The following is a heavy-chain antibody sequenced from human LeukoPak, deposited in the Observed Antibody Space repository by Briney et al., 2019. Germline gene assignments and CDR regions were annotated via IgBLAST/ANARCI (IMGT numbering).Heavy chain of an antibody. CDR3: AVGSCSGGSCYSDPRDDY. CDR2: INHSGST. Sequence: SETLSLTCAVYGGSFSGYYWSWIRQPPGKGLEWIGEINHSGSTNYNPSLKSRVTISVDTSKNQFSLKLSSVTAADTAIYYCAVGSCSGGSCYSDPRDDYWGQGTLVTVSS. CDR1: GGSFSGYY. D-gene: IGHD2-15*01. V-gene: IGHV4-34*01. J-gene: IGHJ4*02.